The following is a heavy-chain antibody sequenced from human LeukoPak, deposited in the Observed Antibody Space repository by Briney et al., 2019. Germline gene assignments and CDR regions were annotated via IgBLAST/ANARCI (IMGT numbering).Heavy chain of an antibody. V-gene: IGHV4-34*01. J-gene: IGHJ5*02. CDR2: IDHSGST. CDR3: ATRQSNGWYDWFDP. CDR1: GGSFSGYD. Sequence: SETLSLTCAVYGGSFSGYDWSWIRQPPAKGLEWIGEIDHSGSTNHNPSLKSRVTISVDTSKNQFPLKLSSVTAADTAVYFCATRQSNGWYDWFDPWGQGTLVTVSS. D-gene: IGHD6-19*01.